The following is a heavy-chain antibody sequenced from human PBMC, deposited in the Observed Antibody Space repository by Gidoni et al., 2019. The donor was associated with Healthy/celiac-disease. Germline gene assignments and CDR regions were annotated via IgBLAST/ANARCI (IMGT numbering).Heavy chain of an antibody. V-gene: IGHV3-23*04. Sequence: EVQLVESGGGLVQPGGSLRLSCAASGFPFSCYAMSWVRQAPGKGLEWVSAISGSGGSTYYADSVKGRFTISRDNSKNTLYLQMNSLRAEDTAVYYCAKVNSTSYHYYYYGMDVWGQGTTVTVSS. CDR1: GFPFSCYA. CDR3: AKVNSTSYHYYYYGMDV. D-gene: IGHD2-2*01. J-gene: IGHJ6*02. CDR2: ISGSGGST.